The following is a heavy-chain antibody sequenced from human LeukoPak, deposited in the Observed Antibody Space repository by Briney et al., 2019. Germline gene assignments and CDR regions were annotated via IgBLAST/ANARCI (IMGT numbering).Heavy chain of an antibody. CDR2: IKQDGSEK. J-gene: IGHJ4*02. D-gene: IGHD2-15*01. CDR1: GFTFSSYW. Sequence: PGGSLRLSCAASGFTFSSYWMSWVRQAPGKGVEWVANIKQDGSEKYYVDSVKGRFTISRDNAKNSLYLQMNSLRAEDTAVYYCVADSGGSRYWGQGTLVTVSS. V-gene: IGHV3-7*01. CDR3: VADSGGSRY.